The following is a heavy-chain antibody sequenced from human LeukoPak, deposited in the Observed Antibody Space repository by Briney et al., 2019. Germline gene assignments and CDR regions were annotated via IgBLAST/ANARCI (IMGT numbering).Heavy chain of an antibody. CDR1: GGSISSTY. V-gene: IGHV4-59*12. Sequence: SETLSLTCSVSGGSISSTYWSWIRQPPGKGLEWIGYIYYSGSTYYNPSLKSRVTISVDTSKNQFSLKLSSVTAADTAVYYCARDPEGSETSHGMDVWGQGTTVTVSS. D-gene: IGHD3-10*01. CDR3: ARDPEGSETSHGMDV. J-gene: IGHJ6*02. CDR2: IYYSGST.